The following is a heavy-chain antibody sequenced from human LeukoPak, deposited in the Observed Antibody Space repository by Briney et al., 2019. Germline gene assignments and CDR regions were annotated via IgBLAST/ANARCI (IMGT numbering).Heavy chain of an antibody. CDR1: GFTFSSDS. Sequence: GGSLRLSCATSGFTFSSDSMNWVRQTPGKGLEGVSSISSGSSHIYYGDSVKGRLTISRDNAKNSLYLQMHSLRGEDTAVYYCARAGGITLVRGVIIGDYYYYYMDVWGKGTTVTVSS. CDR3: ARAGGITLVRGVIIGDYYYYYMDV. CDR2: ISSGSSHI. D-gene: IGHD3-10*01. V-gene: IGHV3-21*01. J-gene: IGHJ6*03.